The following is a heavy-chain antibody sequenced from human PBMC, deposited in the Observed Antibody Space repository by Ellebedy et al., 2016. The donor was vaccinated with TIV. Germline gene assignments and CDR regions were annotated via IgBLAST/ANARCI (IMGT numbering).Heavy chain of an antibody. D-gene: IGHD6-6*01. CDR2: IIPIFGTA. CDR3: ARGSVAPARGYYYYGLDV. V-gene: IGHV1-69*06. J-gene: IGHJ6*02. CDR1: GGTFSSYA. Sequence: ASVKVSCKASGGTFSSYAISWVRQAPGQGLEWMGGIIPIFGTANYAQKFQGRVTITADKSTSTAYMELSSLISEDTAVYYWARGSVAPARGYYYYGLDVWGQGTTVTVSS.